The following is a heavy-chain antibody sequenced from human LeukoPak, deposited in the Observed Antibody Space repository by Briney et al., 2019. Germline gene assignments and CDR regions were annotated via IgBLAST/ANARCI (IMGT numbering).Heavy chain of an antibody. D-gene: IGHD3-3*01. CDR3: ARDQYDFWSGFRRRGYDY. CDR2: ISAYNGNT. CDR1: GYTFTSYG. J-gene: IGHJ4*02. Sequence: GASVKVSCKASGYTFTSYGISWVRQAPGQGLEWMGWISAYNGNTNYAQKRQGRVTMTTDTSTSTAYMELRSLRSDDTAVYYCARDQYDFWSGFRRRGYDYWGQGTLVTVSS. V-gene: IGHV1-18*01.